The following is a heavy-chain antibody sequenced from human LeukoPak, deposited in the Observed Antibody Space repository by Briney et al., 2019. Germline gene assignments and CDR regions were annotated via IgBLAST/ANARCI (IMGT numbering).Heavy chain of an antibody. CDR2: IIPIFGTA. CDR1: GGTFSSYA. D-gene: IGHD4-17*01. CDR3: ARSSDYGDYSDAFDI. J-gene: IGHJ3*02. V-gene: IGHV1-69*13. Sequence: ASVKVSCKASGGTFSSYAISWVRQAPGQGLEWMGGIIPIFGTANYAQKFQGRVTITADESTSTAYMELSSLRSEDTAVYYCARSSDYGDYSDAFDIWGQGTMVTVSS.